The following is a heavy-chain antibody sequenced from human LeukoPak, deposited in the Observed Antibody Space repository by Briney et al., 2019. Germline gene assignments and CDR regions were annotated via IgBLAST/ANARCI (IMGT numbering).Heavy chain of an antibody. D-gene: IGHD3-22*01. CDR3: AKTYYYDSSGYYVPRPFDY. Sequence: PGGSLRLSCAASGFTFSSYAMSWVRQAPGKGLEWVSAISGSGGSTYYADSVKGRFTISRDNSKNTLYLQMNSLRAEDMAVYYCAKTYYYDSSGYYVPRPFDYWGQGTLVTVSS. CDR2: ISGSGGST. J-gene: IGHJ4*02. CDR1: GFTFSSYA. V-gene: IGHV3-23*01.